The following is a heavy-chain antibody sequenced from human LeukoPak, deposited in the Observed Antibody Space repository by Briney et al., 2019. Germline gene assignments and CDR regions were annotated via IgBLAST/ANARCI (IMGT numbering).Heavy chain of an antibody. CDR1: GYTFTNYH. V-gene: IGHV1-46*01. Sequence: ASVKVSCKASGYTFTNYHIHWVRRAPGQGLEWMGIISPSGGGTSYAQKFQGRVIMTRDMSTDTVYMELSSLRSEDTAVYYCAREPYYYYYMDVWGKGTTVTISS. CDR2: ISPSGGGT. J-gene: IGHJ6*03. CDR3: AREPYYYYYMDV.